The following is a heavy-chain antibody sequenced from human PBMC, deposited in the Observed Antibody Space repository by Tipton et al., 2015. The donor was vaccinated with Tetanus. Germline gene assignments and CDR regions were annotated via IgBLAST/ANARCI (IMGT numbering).Heavy chain of an antibody. CDR2: IYPGDSNF. V-gene: IGHV5-51*01. Sequence: QSGAEVKKPGESLKISCKGSGYNFTIYWIGWVRQMPGKGLEWMGIIYPGDSNFRYSPSFQGQVTISADRSISTAYLQWSSLKASDTAMYYCARRRTTTALSYYFDSWGQGTLVTVSS. D-gene: IGHD4-17*01. CDR3: ARRRTTTALSYYFDS. CDR1: GYNFTIYW. J-gene: IGHJ4*02.